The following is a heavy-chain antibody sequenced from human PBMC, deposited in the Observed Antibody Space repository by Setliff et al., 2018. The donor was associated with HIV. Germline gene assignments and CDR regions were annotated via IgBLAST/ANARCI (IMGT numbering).Heavy chain of an antibody. V-gene: IGHV4-59*08. Sequence: LPETLSLTCTVSSGSISSYYWIWIRQPPGKGLEWIGHIFYSGSTNHNPSLKSRVTISVDTSKNQFFLRLSSVTAADTAVYYCAAATTLDYWGQGTLVTVSS. CDR1: SGSISSYY. CDR3: AAATTLDY. J-gene: IGHJ4*02. CDR2: IFYSGST. D-gene: IGHD1-26*01.